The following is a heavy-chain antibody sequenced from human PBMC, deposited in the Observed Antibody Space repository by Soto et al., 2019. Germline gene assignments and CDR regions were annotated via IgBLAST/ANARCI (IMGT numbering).Heavy chain of an antibody. CDR3: AKGYFYDFLTAFAV. CDR2: ISYDGSNK. J-gene: IGHJ6*02. D-gene: IGHD3-9*01. CDR1: GFTFSSYG. Sequence: GGSLRFSCAASGFTFSSYGMHWVRQAPGKGLEWVAVISYDGSNKYYADSVKGRFTISRDNSKNTLYLQMNSLRAEDTAVYYCAKGYFYDFLTAFAVWGQGTTVTVSS. V-gene: IGHV3-30*18.